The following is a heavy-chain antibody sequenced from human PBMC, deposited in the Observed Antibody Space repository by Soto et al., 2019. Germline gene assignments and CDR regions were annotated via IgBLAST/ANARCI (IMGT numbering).Heavy chain of an antibody. D-gene: IGHD3-10*01. V-gene: IGHV1-2*02. CDR1: GYPFTGHY. CDR3: ARGPMVRSPHGFDI. CDR2: INPNSVGT. J-gene: IGHJ3*02. Sequence: QVQLVQSGAEVKKPGASVKVSCKASGYPFTGHYMHWVRQAPGQGLEWMGWINPNSVGTNYAQQFQGRVTMTRDTSISTACMELVMLRSDDTAVYYCARGPMVRSPHGFDIWGQGTMVTVSS.